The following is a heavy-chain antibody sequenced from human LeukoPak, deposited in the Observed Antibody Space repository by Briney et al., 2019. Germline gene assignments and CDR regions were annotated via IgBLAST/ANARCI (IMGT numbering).Heavy chain of an antibody. CDR3: ARDRRGYCSGGSCYVFDY. CDR2: ISYDGSNK. CDR1: GFTFSSYA. Sequence: GGSLRLSCAASGFTFSSYAMHWVRQAPGKGLEWVAVISYDGSNKYYADSVKGRFTISRDNSKNTLYLQMNSLRAEDTAVYYCARDRRGYCSGGSCYVFDYWGQGTLVTVSS. J-gene: IGHJ4*02. D-gene: IGHD2-15*01. V-gene: IGHV3-30-3*01.